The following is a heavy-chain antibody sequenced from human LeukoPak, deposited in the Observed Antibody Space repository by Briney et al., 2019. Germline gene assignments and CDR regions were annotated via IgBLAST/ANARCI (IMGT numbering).Heavy chain of an antibody. V-gene: IGHV3-9*01. J-gene: IGHJ4*02. D-gene: IGHD6-19*01. CDR2: ISWNSGYI. CDR3: AKVRGTYSSGYFFDY. CDR1: GFTFDNYA. Sequence: GGSLRLSCAASGFTFDNYAMHWVRQAPGKGLEWLAIISWNSGYIGYADSVKGRFTISRDNAKKSLDLQMNSLRAEDTAFYYCAKVRGTYSSGYFFDYWGQGTLVTVSS.